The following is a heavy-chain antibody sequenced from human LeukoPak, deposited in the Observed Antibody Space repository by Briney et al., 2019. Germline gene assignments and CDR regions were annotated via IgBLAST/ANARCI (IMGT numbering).Heavy chain of an antibody. Sequence: GGSLRLSCVASGFAFSNYWMHWVRQASGKAPVWVSRINPDGTTTDYADSVKGRFTISRDNAKNMVFLQMNGLRADDTALYYCAKDLSWNTAGRWGQGILVTVSS. V-gene: IGHV3-74*01. CDR1: GFAFSNYW. J-gene: IGHJ4*02. CDR2: INPDGTTT. CDR3: AKDLSWNTAGR. D-gene: IGHD1/OR15-1a*01.